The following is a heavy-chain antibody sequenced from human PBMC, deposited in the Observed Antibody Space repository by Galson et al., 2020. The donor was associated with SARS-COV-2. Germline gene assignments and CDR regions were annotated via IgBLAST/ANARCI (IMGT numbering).Heavy chain of an antibody. J-gene: IGHJ6*02. Sequence: GESLKISCAASGFTFSSFEMNWVRQAPGKGLEWVSYITSSGSSIYYADSVKGRFTISRDNAKNSLYLQMHSLRAEDTAVYYCARVRDGYNWADYGMDVWGQGTTVTVSS. D-gene: IGHD5-12*01. CDR3: ARVRDGYNWADYGMDV. V-gene: IGHV3-48*03. CDR1: GFTFSSFE. CDR2: ITSSGSSI.